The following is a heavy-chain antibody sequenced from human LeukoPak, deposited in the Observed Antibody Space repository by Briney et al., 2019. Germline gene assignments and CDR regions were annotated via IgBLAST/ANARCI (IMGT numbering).Heavy chain of an antibody. Sequence: GGSLRLSCAASGFTFSSYWMSWVRQAPGKGLEWVANIKQDGSEKYYVDSVKGRFTISRDNAKNSLYLQMNSLRAEDTAVYYCASRNLYYYDSSSYFYWGQGTLVTVSS. D-gene: IGHD3-22*01. CDR1: GFTFSSYW. J-gene: IGHJ4*02. V-gene: IGHV3-7*01. CDR3: ASRNLYYYDSSSYFY. CDR2: IKQDGSEK.